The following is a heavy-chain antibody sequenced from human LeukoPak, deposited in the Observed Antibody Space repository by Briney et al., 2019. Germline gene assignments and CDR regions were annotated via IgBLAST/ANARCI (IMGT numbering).Heavy chain of an antibody. CDR1: GFAFNTYW. D-gene: IGHD7-27*01. Sequence: PGGSLRLSCAASGFAFNTYWMHWVRQAPGKGLVWVARINGDGSSTTYADSVKGRFTIFRDNAKNTLFVQMNSLRADDTAVYCCALGDGFDIWGQGTMVTVSS. CDR2: INGDGSST. J-gene: IGHJ3*02. CDR3: ALGDGFDI. V-gene: IGHV3-74*01.